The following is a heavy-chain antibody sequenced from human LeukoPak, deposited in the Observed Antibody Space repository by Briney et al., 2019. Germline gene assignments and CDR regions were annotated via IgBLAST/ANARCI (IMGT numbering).Heavy chain of an antibody. CDR3: ARDLVTVTKGFDI. CDR1: GGSISSYY. Sequence: SETLSLTCTVSGGSISSYYWSWIRQPPGKGLEWIGYIYTSGSTNYNPSLKSRVTISVDTAKNQFSLKLSSVTAADTAVYYCARDLVTVTKGFDIWGQGTMVSVSS. CDR2: IYTSGST. D-gene: IGHD4-17*01. V-gene: IGHV4-59*01. J-gene: IGHJ3*02.